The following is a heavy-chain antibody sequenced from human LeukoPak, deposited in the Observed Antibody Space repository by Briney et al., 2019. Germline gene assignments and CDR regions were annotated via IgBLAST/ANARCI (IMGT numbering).Heavy chain of an antibody. CDR3: ARIGSGYDFDY. CDR2: ISSSSSYI. V-gene: IGHV3-21*01. CDR1: GFTFSSYW. J-gene: IGHJ4*02. D-gene: IGHD3-3*01. Sequence: GGSLRLSCAASGFTFSSYWMTWVRQAPGKGLEWVSSISSSSSYIYYADSVKGRFTISRDNAKNSLYLQMNSLRAEDTAVYYCARIGSGYDFDYWGQGTLVTASS.